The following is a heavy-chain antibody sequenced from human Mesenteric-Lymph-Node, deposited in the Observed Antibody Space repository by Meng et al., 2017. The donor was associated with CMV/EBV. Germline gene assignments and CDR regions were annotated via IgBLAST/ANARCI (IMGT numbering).Heavy chain of an antibody. V-gene: IGHV5-51*01. J-gene: IGHJ4*02. CDR1: GYGFRDYW. CDR3: ARFGGSNFGEHYFDF. D-gene: IGHD1-26*01. Sequence: GGSLRLSCKGSGYGFRDYWIGWVRQMPGKGLEWMGIIYPGDSQTIYSPSFQGQVTFSADKSFYIVYMQWSSLKASDTAMYYCARFGGSNFGEHYFDFWGQGTLVTVSS. CDR2: IYPGDSQT.